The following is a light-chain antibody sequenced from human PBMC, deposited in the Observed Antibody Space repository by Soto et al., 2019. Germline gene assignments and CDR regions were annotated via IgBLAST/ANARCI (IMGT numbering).Light chain of an antibody. CDR2: DNN. V-gene: IGLV1-51*01. Sequence: QSVLTQPPSVSAAPGQKVTISCSGTSSSIGNNYVSWYQQFPGTAPKLLIYDNNKRHSGIPDRFSGSKSGTSATLGITGLQTGDEADYYCTSWASSLSVVMFGGGTKLTVL. CDR3: TSWASSLSVVM. CDR1: SSSIGNNY. J-gene: IGLJ3*02.